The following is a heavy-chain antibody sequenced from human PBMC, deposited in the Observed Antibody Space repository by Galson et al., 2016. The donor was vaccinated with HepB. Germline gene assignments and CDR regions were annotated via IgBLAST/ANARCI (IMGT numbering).Heavy chain of an antibody. V-gene: IGHV3-23*01. CDR1: GFSFSTSG. J-gene: IGHJ5*01. D-gene: IGHD3-16*01. CDR2: ITGSGDAT. CDR3: WKHGGFDS. Sequence: SLRLSCAASGFSFSTSGMSWVRQTPGRGLEWVSGITGSGDATHYADSVRCRFTISRDNSKNTLYRYMNSLRAGDTAVYYWWKHGGFDSWGQGALVTVSS.